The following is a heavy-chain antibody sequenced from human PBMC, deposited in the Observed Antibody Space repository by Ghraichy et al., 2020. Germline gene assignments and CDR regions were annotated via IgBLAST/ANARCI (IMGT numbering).Heavy chain of an antibody. Sequence: ASVKVSCKASGYTFTSYGISWVRQAPGQGLEWMGWISAYNGNTNYAQKLQGRVTMTTDTSTSTAYMELRSLRSDDTAVYYCARDEVPAAMHYYYGMDVWGQGTTVTVSS. V-gene: IGHV1-18*04. CDR2: ISAYNGNT. D-gene: IGHD2-2*01. J-gene: IGHJ6*02. CDR3: ARDEVPAAMHYYYGMDV. CDR1: GYTFTSYG.